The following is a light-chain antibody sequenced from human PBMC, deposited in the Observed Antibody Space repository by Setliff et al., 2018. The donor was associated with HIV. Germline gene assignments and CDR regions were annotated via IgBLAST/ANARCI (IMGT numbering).Light chain of an antibody. J-gene: IGLJ1*01. CDR1: SSDVGGYNY. Sequence: QSALTQPASVSGSPEQSITISCTGTSSDVGGYNYVSWYQQYPGKAPKLMIYEVNNRPSGVSNRFSGSKSGNTASLTISGLQAEDEADYYCTSYASSSTLYVFGTGTKGTVL. V-gene: IGLV2-14*01. CDR2: EVN. CDR3: TSYASSSTLYV.